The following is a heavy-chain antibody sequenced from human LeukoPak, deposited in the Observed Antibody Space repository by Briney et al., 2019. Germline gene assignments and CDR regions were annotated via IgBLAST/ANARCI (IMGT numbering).Heavy chain of an antibody. D-gene: IGHD2-15*01. CDR1: XFTFSSYW. CDR2: IKQDGSEK. J-gene: IGHJ4*02. CDR3: ARDRWYCSGGSCYVNYFDY. V-gene: IGHV3-7*03. Sequence: ASXFTFSSYWMSWVRQAPGKGLEXVANIKQDGSEKYYVDSVKGRFTISRDNAKNSLYLQMNSLRAEDTAVYYCARDRWYCSGGSCYVNYFDYWGQGTLVTVSS.